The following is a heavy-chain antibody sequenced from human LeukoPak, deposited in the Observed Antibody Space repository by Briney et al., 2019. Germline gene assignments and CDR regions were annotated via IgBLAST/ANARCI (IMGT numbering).Heavy chain of an antibody. CDR1: GGSISSGSYY. J-gene: IGHJ4*02. V-gene: IGHV4-61*02. CDR2: IYTSGST. D-gene: IGHD3-3*01. Sequence: PSETLSLTCTVSGGSISSGSYYWSWIRQPAGKGLEWIGRIYTSGSTNYNPSLKSRVTISVDTSKNQFSLKLSSVTAADTAVYYCARGGSYDFWSGYSNDYWGQGTLVTVSS. CDR3: ARGGSYDFWSGYSNDY.